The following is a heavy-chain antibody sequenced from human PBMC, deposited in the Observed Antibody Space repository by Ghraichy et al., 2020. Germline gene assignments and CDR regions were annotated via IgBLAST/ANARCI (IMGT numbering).Heavy chain of an antibody. CDR2: INHSGST. D-gene: IGHD3-10*01. Sequence: SETLSLTCAVYGGSFSGYYWSWIRQPPGKGLEWIGEINHSGSTNYNPSLKSRVTISVDTSKNQFSLKLSSVTAADTAVYYCARAVLLWFGELPVFDYWGQGTLVTVSS. CDR1: GGSFSGYY. V-gene: IGHV4-34*01. J-gene: IGHJ4*02. CDR3: ARAVLLWFGELPVFDY.